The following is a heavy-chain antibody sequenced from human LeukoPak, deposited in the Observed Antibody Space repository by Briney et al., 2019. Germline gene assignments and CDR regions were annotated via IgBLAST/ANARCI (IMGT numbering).Heavy chain of an antibody. V-gene: IGHV4-4*07. D-gene: IGHD1-20*01. CDR2: IYTSGST. J-gene: IGHJ5*02. CDR1: GGSISSYY. CDR3: ARGSYNWNDDWFVP. Sequence: SETLSLTCTVSGGSISSYYWSWIRQPAGKGLEWLGRIYTSGSTNYNPSLKSRVTMSVDTSKNQFSLKLSSVTAADTAVDYCARGSYNWNDDWFVPWGRGTLVTVSS.